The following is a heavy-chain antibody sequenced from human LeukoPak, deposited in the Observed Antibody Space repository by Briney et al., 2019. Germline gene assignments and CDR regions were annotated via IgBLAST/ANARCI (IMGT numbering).Heavy chain of an antibody. V-gene: IGHV3-23*01. D-gene: IGHD3/OR15-3a*01. J-gene: IGHJ5*02. CDR2: ISGSGSKV. Sequence: PGGSLRLSCTASGFTFSSYAMSWVRRAPGKGLEWVSAISGSGSKVEYADSVKGRFSISRDNTKDTLYLELNNLRADDTAVYYCAQKWDCGSNNWLDPWGQGTLVTVSS. CDR3: AQKWDCGSNNWLDP. CDR1: GFTFSSYA.